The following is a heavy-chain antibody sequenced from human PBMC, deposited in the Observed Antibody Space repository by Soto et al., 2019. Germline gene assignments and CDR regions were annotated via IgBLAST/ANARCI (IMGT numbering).Heavy chain of an antibody. D-gene: IGHD2-8*01. V-gene: IGHV4-34*01. CDR1: GGSFSGYY. Sequence: SETLSLTCAVYGGSFSGYYWSWIRQPPGKGLEWIGEINHSGSTNYNPSLKSRVTISVDTSKNQFSLKLSSVTAADTAVYYCASHYCTNGVCYRDNWFDPWGQGTLVTVSS. J-gene: IGHJ5*02. CDR2: INHSGST. CDR3: ASHYCTNGVCYRDNWFDP.